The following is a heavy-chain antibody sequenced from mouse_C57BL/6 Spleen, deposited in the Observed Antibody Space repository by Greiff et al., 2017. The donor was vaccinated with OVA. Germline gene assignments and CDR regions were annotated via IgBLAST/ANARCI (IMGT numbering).Heavy chain of an antibody. V-gene: IGHV5-17*01. CDR3: ARDDYSNYYAMDY. CDR2: ISSGSSTI. D-gene: IGHD2-5*01. J-gene: IGHJ4*01. Sequence: EVQRVESGGGLVKPGGSLKLSCAASGFTFSDYGMHWVRQAPEKGLEWVAYISSGSSTIYYADTVKGRFTISRDNAKNTLFLQMTSLRSEDTAMYYCARDDYSNYYAMDYWGQGTSVTVSS. CDR1: GFTFSDYG.